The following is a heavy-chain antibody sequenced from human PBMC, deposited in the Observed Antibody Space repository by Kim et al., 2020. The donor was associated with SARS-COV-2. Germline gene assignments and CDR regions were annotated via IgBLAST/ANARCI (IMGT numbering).Heavy chain of an antibody. Sequence: SVKVSCKASGGTFSSYAISWVRQAPGQGLEWMGGIIPIFGTANYAQKFQGRVTITADESTSTAYMELSSLRSEDTAVYYCARSRYSGSYYRPYYYYGMDLWGQGTTVTVSS. V-gene: IGHV1-69*13. CDR1: GGTFSSYA. CDR2: IIPIFGTA. CDR3: ARSRYSGSYYRPYYYYGMDL. D-gene: IGHD1-26*01. J-gene: IGHJ6*02.